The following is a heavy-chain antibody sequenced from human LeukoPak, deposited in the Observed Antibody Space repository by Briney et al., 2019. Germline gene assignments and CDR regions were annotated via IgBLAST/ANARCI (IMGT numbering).Heavy chain of an antibody. J-gene: IGHJ4*02. CDR3: AKEVARYGGNSDHY. Sequence: GGSLRLSCAASGFTFSSYSMNWVRQAPGKGLEWVSYISSSSSTIYYADSVKGRFTISRDNAKNTLYLQMNSLRAEDTAVYYCAKEVARYGGNSDHYWGQGTLVTVSS. CDR1: GFTFSSYS. V-gene: IGHV3-48*04. CDR2: ISSSSSTI. D-gene: IGHD4-23*01.